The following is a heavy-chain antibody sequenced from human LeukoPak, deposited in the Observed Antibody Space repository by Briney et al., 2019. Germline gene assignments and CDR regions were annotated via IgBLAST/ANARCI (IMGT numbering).Heavy chain of an antibody. D-gene: IGHD3-10*01. CDR3: ASIWWDYYGSGTPNYYFDY. Sequence: GASVKASCKASGYTFTSYYMHWVRQAPGQGLEWMGIINPSGGSTSYAQKFQGRVTMTRDTSTSTVCMELSSLRSEDTAVYYCASIWWDYYGSGTPNYYFDYWGQGTLVTVSS. V-gene: IGHV1-46*01. CDR1: GYTFTSYY. J-gene: IGHJ4*02. CDR2: INPSGGST.